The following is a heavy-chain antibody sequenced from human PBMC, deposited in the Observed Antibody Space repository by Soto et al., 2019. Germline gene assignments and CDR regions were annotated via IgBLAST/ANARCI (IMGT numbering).Heavy chain of an antibody. CDR2: IIPILGIA. J-gene: IGHJ4*02. D-gene: IGHD1-26*01. Sequence: QVQLVQSGAEVKKPGSSVKVSCKASGGTFSSYSISWVRQAPGQGLEWMGRIIPILGIANYAQKFQGRVTITADKSTSTAYMELSSLRSEDTAVYYCATTNGREIPGNYWGQGTLVTVSS. CDR1: GGTFSSYS. V-gene: IGHV1-69*02. CDR3: ATTNGREIPGNY.